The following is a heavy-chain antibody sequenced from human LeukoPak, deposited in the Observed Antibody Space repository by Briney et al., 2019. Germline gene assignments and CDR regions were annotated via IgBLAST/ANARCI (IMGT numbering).Heavy chain of an antibody. CDR2: ISSSGSTI. V-gene: IGHV3-48*03. CDR3: ARDRATYYDSSGPLDY. J-gene: IGHJ4*02. D-gene: IGHD3-22*01. Sequence: PGGSLRLSCAASGFTFSSYEMNWVRQAPGKGLEWVSYISSSGSTIYYADSVKGRFTISRDNAKNSLYLQMKSLRAEDTAVYYCARDRATYYDSSGPLDYWGQGTLVTVSS. CDR1: GFTFSSYE.